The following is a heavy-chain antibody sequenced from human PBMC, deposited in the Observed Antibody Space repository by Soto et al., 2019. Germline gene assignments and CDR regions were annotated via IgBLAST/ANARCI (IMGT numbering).Heavy chain of an antibody. J-gene: IGHJ6*02. D-gene: IGHD6-25*01. CDR2: IYYSGST. CDR3: ARDHRAATAQGYYYYGMDV. V-gene: IGHV4-30-4*01. Sequence: PSETLSLTCTVSGGSISSGDYYWSWIRQPPGKGLEWIGYIYYSGSTYYNPSLKSRVTIPVDTSKNQFSLKLSSVTAADTAVYYCARDHRAATAQGYYYYGMDVWGQGTTVTVSS. CDR1: GGSISSGDYY.